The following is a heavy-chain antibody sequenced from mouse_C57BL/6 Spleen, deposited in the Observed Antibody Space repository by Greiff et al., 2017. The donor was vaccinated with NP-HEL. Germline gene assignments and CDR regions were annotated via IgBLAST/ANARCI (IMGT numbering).Heavy chain of an antibody. CDR1: GYTFTDYY. V-gene: IGHV1-26*01. CDR3: ASGGTWYFDV. Sequence: EVQLQQSGPELVKPGASVKISCKASGYTFTDYYMNWVKQSHGKSLEWIGDINPNNGGTSYNQKFKGKATLTVDKSSSTAYMELRSLTSEDSAVYYCASGGTWYFDVWGTGTTVTVSS. J-gene: IGHJ1*03. CDR2: INPNNGGT. D-gene: IGHD3-3*01.